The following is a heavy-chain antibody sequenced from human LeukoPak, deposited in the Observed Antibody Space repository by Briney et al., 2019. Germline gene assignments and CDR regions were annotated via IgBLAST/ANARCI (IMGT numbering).Heavy chain of an antibody. CDR2: ISYDGSNK. CDR1: GFTFSSYA. D-gene: IGHD4-23*01. Sequence: GSLRLSCAASGFTFSSYAMHWVRQAPGKGLEWVAVISYDGSNKYYADSVKGRFTISRDNSKNTLYLQMNSLRAEDTAVYYCARDFYGGYYYYYYGMDVWGQGTTVTVSS. J-gene: IGHJ6*02. V-gene: IGHV3-30-3*01. CDR3: ARDFYGGYYYYYYGMDV.